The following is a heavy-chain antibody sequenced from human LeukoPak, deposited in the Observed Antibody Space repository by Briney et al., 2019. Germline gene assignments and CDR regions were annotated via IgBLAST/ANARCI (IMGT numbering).Heavy chain of an antibody. J-gene: IGHJ4*02. Sequence: SVKVSCKASGGTFSSYAISWVRQAPGQGVEWMGRIIPIFGTANYAQKFQGRVTITTDESTSTAYMELSSLRSEDTAVYYCARTLWGPITMIVHWGQGTLVAVSS. D-gene: IGHD3-22*01. CDR3: ARTLWGPITMIVH. CDR1: GGTFSSYA. V-gene: IGHV1-69*05. CDR2: IIPIFGTA.